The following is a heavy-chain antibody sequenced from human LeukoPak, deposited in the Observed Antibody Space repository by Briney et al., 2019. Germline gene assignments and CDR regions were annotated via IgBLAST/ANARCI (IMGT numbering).Heavy chain of an antibody. CDR2: ISYDGSNK. CDR3: ARDEDYGDQIEYFQH. CDR1: GLTFSSYA. D-gene: IGHD4-17*01. V-gene: IGHV3-30-3*01. J-gene: IGHJ1*01. Sequence: GGSLRLSCAASGLTFSSYAMHWVRQAPGKGLEWVAVISYDGSNKYYADSVKGRFTISRDNSKNTLYLQMNSLRAEDTAVYYCARDEDYGDQIEYFQHWGQGTLVTVSS.